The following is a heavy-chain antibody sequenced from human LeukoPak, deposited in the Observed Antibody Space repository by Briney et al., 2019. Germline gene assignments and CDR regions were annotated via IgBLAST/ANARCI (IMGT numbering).Heavy chain of an antibody. Sequence: PGGSLRLSCAASGFTFSIHGMNWVRQTPGKGLEWGSYIINSGGTIYYADSVQGRFTISRDNAKNSLYLQMNSLRDEDTAVYYCARVGRGLYSMDVWGQGTTVTVSS. CDR2: IINSGGTI. J-gene: IGHJ6*02. D-gene: IGHD3-10*01. V-gene: IGHV3-48*02. CDR1: GFTFSIHG. CDR3: ARVGRGLYSMDV.